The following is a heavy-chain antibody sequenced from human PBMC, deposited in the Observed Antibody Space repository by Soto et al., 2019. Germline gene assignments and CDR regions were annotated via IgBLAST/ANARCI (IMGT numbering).Heavy chain of an antibody. Sequence: SCKASGYTFTSNYMSWVRQAPGKGLEWVSVIYRGGNTFYADSVRGRFTISRDNSKNTLYLQMNSLRVEDTAVYYCATWGAAGVYYYYAMDVWGLGTTVTVSS. D-gene: IGHD3-16*01. CDR3: ATWGAAGVYYYYAMDV. V-gene: IGHV3-53*01. CDR1: GYTFTSNY. J-gene: IGHJ6*02. CDR2: IYRGGNT.